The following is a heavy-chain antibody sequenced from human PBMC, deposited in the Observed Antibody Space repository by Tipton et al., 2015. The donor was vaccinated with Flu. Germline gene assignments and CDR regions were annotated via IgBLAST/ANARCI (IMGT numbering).Heavy chain of an antibody. D-gene: IGHD3-10*01. V-gene: IGHV4-4*07. Sequence: TLSLTCTVSGDSMSSFYWSWIRQPAGRGLEWIGRIYTSGSVKYHPSLKSRVTMSVDTSKNQFSLKLNSVTAADTAVYYCARASGSGTYVIFDFWGQGSLVTVSS. CDR3: ARASGSGTYVIFDF. J-gene: IGHJ4*02. CDR1: GDSMSSFY. CDR2: IYTSGSV.